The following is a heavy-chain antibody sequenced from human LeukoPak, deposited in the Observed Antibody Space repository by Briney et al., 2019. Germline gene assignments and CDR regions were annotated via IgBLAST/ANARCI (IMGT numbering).Heavy chain of an antibody. CDR3: AGVYSSGWYGGFDY. D-gene: IGHD6-19*01. J-gene: IGHJ4*02. Sequence: ASVKVSCKASGYTFTGYSMHWVRQAPGQGLEWMGWINPNSGGTNYAQKFQGRVTMTRDTSISTAYMELSRLRSDDTAVYYCAGVYSSGWYGGFDYWGQGTLVTVSS. CDR1: GYTFTGYS. V-gene: IGHV1-2*02. CDR2: INPNSGGT.